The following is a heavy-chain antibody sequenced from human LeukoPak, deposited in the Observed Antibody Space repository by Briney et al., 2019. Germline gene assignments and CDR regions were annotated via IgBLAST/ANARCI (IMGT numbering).Heavy chain of an antibody. CDR2: ISSSSSYI. CDR1: GFTFSSYS. Sequence: PGGSLRLSCAASGFTFSSYSMNWVRQAPGKGLEWVSSISSSSSYIYYADSVKGRFTISRDNAKNSLYLQMNSLRAEDTAVYYCAREPPLQSGMDVWGQGTTVTVSS. CDR3: AREPPLQSGMDV. V-gene: IGHV3-21*01. J-gene: IGHJ6*02.